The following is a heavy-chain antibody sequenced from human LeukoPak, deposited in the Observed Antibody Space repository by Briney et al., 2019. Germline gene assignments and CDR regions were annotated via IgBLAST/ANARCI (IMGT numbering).Heavy chain of an antibody. CDR2: ISGSGGST. D-gene: IGHD6-19*01. Sequence: GGSLRLSCAASGFTFSSYGMSWVRQPPGKGLEWVSAISGSGGSTYYADSVKGRFTISRDNSKNTLYLQMNSLRAEDTAVYYCAKDRTIAVAGTFDYWGQGALVTVSS. CDR3: AKDRTIAVAGTFDY. CDR1: GFTFSSYG. J-gene: IGHJ4*02. V-gene: IGHV3-23*01.